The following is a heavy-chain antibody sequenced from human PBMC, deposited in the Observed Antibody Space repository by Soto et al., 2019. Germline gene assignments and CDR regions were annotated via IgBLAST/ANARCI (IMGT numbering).Heavy chain of an antibody. CDR2: IYTSGST. J-gene: IGHJ6*02. CDR1: GGSISSYY. Sequence: QVQLQESGPGLVKPSETLSLTCTVSGGSISSYYWSWIRQPAGKGLEWIGRIYTSGSTNYKPSLKCRVTMSVDTSKNQFSLKLSSVTAADTAVYYCARGARITIFGVVTRSYYYYYGMDVWGQGTTVTVSS. CDR3: ARGARITIFGVVTRSYYYYYGMDV. D-gene: IGHD3-3*01. V-gene: IGHV4-4*07.